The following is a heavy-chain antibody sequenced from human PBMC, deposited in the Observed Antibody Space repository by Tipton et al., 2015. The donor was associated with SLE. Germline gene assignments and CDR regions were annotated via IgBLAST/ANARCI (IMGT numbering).Heavy chain of an antibody. J-gene: IGHJ4*02. D-gene: IGHD6-13*01. CDR2: ISSSGSTI. Sequence: LSLTCAASGFTFSDYYMSWIRQAPGKGLEWVSYISSSGSTIYYADSVKGRFTISRDNAKNSLYLQMNSLRAEDTAVYYCATHSSSWYYIDYWGQGTLVTVS. CDR1: GFTFSDYY. V-gene: IGHV3-11*01. CDR3: ATHSSSWYYIDY.